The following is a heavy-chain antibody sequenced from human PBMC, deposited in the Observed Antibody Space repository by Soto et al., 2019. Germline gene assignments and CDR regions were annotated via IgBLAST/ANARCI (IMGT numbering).Heavy chain of an antibody. J-gene: IGHJ6*02. D-gene: IGHD3-10*01. V-gene: IGHV3-13*01. CDR2: MGGAGAR. CDR3: TRAAFGDGMDL. Sequence: EVQLVESGGGLVQPGGSLRLSCAAFGFTYNSYDMHWVRQVSGKGLEWVSSMGGAGAREYADSVKGRFIIFRDNAKNSLYHQMDSLRAGDTAVYYCTRAAFGDGMDLWGQGTPVTVSS. CDR1: GFTYNSYD.